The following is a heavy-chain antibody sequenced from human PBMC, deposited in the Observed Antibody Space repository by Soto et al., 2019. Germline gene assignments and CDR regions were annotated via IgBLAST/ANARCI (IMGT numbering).Heavy chain of an antibody. CDR2: IKSKTDGGTT. Sequence: GGSLRLSCAASGFTFSNAWMNWVRQAPGKGLEWVGRIKSKTDGGTTDYAAPVKGRFTISRDDSKNTLYLQMNSLKTEDTAVYYCTTDPRGFGEEPFLTSITDYWGQGTLVTVSS. CDR3: TTDPRGFGEEPFLTSITDY. V-gene: IGHV3-15*07. J-gene: IGHJ4*02. CDR1: GFTFSNAW. D-gene: IGHD3-10*01.